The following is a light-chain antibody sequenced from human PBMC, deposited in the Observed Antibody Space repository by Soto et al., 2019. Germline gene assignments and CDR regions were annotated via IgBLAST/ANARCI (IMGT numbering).Light chain of an antibody. Sequence: DIPMTQSPSTLSASVGDRITITCRASQSISSWLAWYQQKPGKAPKLLIHKASRLESGVPSRISGSESGTEFPLTFSGLHPDDFATYYGQQYTNFPLTFGGGTTVEIK. CDR2: KAS. CDR3: QQYTNFPLT. CDR1: QSISSW. J-gene: IGKJ4*01. V-gene: IGKV1-5*01.